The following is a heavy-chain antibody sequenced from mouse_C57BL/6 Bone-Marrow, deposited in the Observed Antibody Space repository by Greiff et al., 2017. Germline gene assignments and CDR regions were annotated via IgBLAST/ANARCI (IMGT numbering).Heavy chain of an antibody. D-gene: IGHD1-1*01. J-gene: IGHJ3*01. V-gene: IGHV1-80*01. CDR2: IYPGDGDT. CDR1: GYAFSSYW. CDR3: ARSNYGSFAWFAY. Sequence: QVQLQQSGAELVKPGASVKISCKASGYAFSSYWMNWVKQRPGKGLERIGQIYPGDGDTNYNGKFKGKATLTADKSSSTAYLQLIILSSEDSAVYFCARSNYGSFAWFAYWGQGTLVTVSA.